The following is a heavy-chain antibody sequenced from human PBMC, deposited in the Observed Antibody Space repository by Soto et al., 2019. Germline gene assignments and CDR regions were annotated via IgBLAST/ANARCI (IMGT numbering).Heavy chain of an antibody. Sequence: ASVKVSCKASGYTFTSYAMHWVRQAPGQRLEWMGWINAGNGNTKYSQKFQGRVTITRDTSASTAYMELSSLRSEDTAVYYCARDPTRITIFGVVTNWFDPWGQGTLVTVSS. V-gene: IGHV1-3*01. CDR3: ARDPTRITIFGVVTNWFDP. CDR2: INAGNGNT. D-gene: IGHD3-3*01. J-gene: IGHJ5*02. CDR1: GYTFTSYA.